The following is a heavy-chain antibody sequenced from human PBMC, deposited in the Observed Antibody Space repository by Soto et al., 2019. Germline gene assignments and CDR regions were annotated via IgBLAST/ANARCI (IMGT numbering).Heavy chain of an antibody. V-gene: IGHV3-7*05. J-gene: IGHJ6*02. D-gene: IGHD3-3*01. CDR2: IKQDGSEK. Sequence: SGGSLRLSCAASGFTFSSYWMSWVRQAPGKGLEWVANIKQDGSEKYYVDSVKGRFTISRDNAKNSLYLQMNSLGAEDTAVYYCARHVGDYDFWSGDYGMDFWGQGIMVTVSS. CDR1: GFTFSSYW. CDR3: ARHVGDYDFWSGDYGMDF.